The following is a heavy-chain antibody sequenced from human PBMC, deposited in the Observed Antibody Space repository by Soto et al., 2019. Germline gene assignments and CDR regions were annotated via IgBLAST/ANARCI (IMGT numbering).Heavy chain of an antibody. CDR2: ISAYNGNT. J-gene: IGHJ5*02. D-gene: IGHD3-3*02. CDR1: GYTFTSYG. CDR3: ARDFVIFGVVNHPPGDHWFDP. Sequence: ASVKVSCKASGYTFTSYGISWVRQAPGQGLEWMGWISAYNGNTNYAQKLQGRVTMTTDTSTSTAYMELRSLRSDDTAVYYCARDFVIFGVVNHPPGDHWFDPWGQGTLVTVSS. V-gene: IGHV1-18*01.